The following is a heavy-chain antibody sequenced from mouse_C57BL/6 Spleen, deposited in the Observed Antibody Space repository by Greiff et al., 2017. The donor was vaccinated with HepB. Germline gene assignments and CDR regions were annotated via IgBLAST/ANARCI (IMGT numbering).Heavy chain of an antibody. J-gene: IGHJ1*03. CDR2: IDPSDSET. CDR3: AMAYSYVLGGYFDV. V-gene: IGHV1-52*01. CDR1: GYTFTSYW. D-gene: IGHD2-10*01. Sequence: QVQLQQPGAELVRPGSSVKLSCKASGYTFTSYWMHWVKQRPIQGLEWIGNIDPSDSETHYNQKFKDKATLTVDKSSSTAYMQLSSRTSEDSAVYYCAMAYSYVLGGYFDVWGTGTTVTVSS.